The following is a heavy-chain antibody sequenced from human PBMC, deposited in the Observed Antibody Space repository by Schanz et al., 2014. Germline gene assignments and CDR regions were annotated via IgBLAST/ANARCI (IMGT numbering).Heavy chain of an antibody. Sequence: QVQLVQSGAEVKKPESSVKVSCKASRSTFSSYTISWVRQARGQGLEWVGRFIPILDVGNYAQQFQGRVTFTADKSTSTAYMELSSLRYEDTALYYCARGTMPGTFDIWGQGTMVTVSS. CDR2: FIPILDVG. CDR1: RSTFSSYT. V-gene: IGHV1-69*02. CDR3: ARGTMPGTFDI. J-gene: IGHJ3*02. D-gene: IGHD2-2*01.